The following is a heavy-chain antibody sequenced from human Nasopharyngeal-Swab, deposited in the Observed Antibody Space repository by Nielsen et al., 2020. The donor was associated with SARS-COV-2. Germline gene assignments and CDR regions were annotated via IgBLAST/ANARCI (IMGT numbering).Heavy chain of an antibody. V-gene: IGHV1-2*06. CDR3: ARENTMFRGVIALFDY. CDR2: INPNTGVT. J-gene: IGHJ4*02. Sequence: ASVKVSCKASGYIFTGYYMDWVRQAPGQGPEWMGRINPNTGVTTYAQKFQGRVIMTRDTSIGTAYMELSRLRSDDTAIYYCARENTMFRGVIALFDYWGQGTLVTVSS. CDR1: GYIFTGYY. D-gene: IGHD3-10*01.